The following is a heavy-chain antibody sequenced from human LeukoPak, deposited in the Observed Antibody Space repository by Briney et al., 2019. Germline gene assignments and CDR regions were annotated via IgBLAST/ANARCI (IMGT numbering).Heavy chain of an antibody. CDR1: GGSISSDY. CDR2: IYTTGST. CDR3: ARDVKSRRRQWFGELSVYYYYYMDV. J-gene: IGHJ6*03. Sequence: SETLSLTCTVSGGSISSDYWSWIRQPAGKGLEWIGRIYTTGSTNYSPSLKSRVTMSVDTSKNQFSLKLSTVTAADTAVYYCARDVKSRRRQWFGELSVYYYYYMDVWGKGTTVTISS. D-gene: IGHD3-10*01. V-gene: IGHV4-4*07.